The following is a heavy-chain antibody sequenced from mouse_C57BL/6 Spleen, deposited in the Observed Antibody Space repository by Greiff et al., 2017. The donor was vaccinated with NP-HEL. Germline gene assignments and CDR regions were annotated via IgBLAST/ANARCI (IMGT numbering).Heavy chain of an antibody. D-gene: IGHD1-1*01. J-gene: IGHJ2*01. CDR2: IWWDDDK. Sequence: QVTLKECGPGILQPSQTLSLTCSFSGFSLSTFGMGVGWIRQPSGKGLEWLAHIWWDDDKYYNPALKSRLTISKDTSKNQVFLKIANVDTADTATYYCALNYYGSTYFDYWGQGTTLTVSS. CDR1: GFSLSTFGMG. V-gene: IGHV8-8*01. CDR3: ALNYYGSTYFDY.